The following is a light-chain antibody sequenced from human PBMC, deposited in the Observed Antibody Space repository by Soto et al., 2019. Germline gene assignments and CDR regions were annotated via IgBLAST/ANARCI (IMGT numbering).Light chain of an antibody. J-gene: IGLJ1*01. Sequence: QSALTQPASVSGSPGQSITISCTGTSSDVGGYSYVSWYQQLPGKAPKLMSYDVSDRPSGVSNRFSGSKSGNTASLTISGLQAEDEADYYCSSYTSSSLYVFGTGTKLTVL. CDR2: DVS. CDR3: SSYTSSSLYV. V-gene: IGLV2-14*01. CDR1: SSDVGGYSY.